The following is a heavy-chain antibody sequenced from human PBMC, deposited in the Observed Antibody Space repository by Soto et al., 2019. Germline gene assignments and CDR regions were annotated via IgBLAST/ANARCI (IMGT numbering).Heavy chain of an antibody. CDR3: AADYSGYDFANYGMDV. J-gene: IGHJ6*02. CDR1: GFTFTSSA. D-gene: IGHD5-12*01. CDR2: IVVGSGNT. V-gene: IGHV1-58*02. Sequence: SVKVSCKASGFTFTSSAMQWVRQARGQRLEWIGWIVVGSGNTNYAQKFQGRVTITRDMSTSTAYMELSSLRSEDTAVYYCAADYSGYDFANYGMDVWGQGTTVTVSS.